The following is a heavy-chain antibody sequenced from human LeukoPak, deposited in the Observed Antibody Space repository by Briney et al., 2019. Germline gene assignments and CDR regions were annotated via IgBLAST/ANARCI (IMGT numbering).Heavy chain of an antibody. D-gene: IGHD1-26*01. CDR3: ARTIVGAAFDY. V-gene: IGHV3-74*01. CDR2: IDGDGSST. CDR1: GFTFSSYW. Sequence: GGSLRLSCAASGFTFSSYWMHWVRQAPGRGLVWVSRIDGDGSSTNYADSVKGRFTISRDNAKSTLYLQMNSLRAEDTAVYFCARTIVGAAFDYWGQGTLVTVSS. J-gene: IGHJ4*02.